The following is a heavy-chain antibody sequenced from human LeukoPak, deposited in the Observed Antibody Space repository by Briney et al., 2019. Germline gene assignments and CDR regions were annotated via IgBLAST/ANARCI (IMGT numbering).Heavy chain of an antibody. D-gene: IGHD3-22*01. V-gene: IGHV3-74*01. CDR2: INSDGSTT. J-gene: IGHJ4*02. CDR1: GFTFSSHW. CDR3: ARVMYYYHSSGSIAVYYFDY. Sequence: PGGSLRLSCAASGFTFSSHWMHWVRQAPGKGLVWVSRINSDGSTTSYADPVKGRFTISRDNVKNTLYLQMNSLRAEDTAVYYCARVMYYYHSSGSIAVYYFDYWGQGTLVTVSS.